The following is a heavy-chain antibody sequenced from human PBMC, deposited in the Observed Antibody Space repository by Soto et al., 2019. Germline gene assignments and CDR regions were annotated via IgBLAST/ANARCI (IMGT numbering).Heavy chain of an antibody. D-gene: IGHD2-21*01. CDR3: ASAVVNCFTPNCHRNQPCCFDL. Sequence: AAGKVSCKGAGYTFTINAIHLVRQGPGQRLEWMGWVNAGNGNTKSSEEFQGRVTISRATSASTAYLELSSLRSEDTAVYFSASAVVNCFTPNCHRNQPCCFDLWGQGTLVTVSS. J-gene: IGHJ5*02. V-gene: IGHV1-3*01. CDR1: GYTFTINA. CDR2: VNAGNGNT.